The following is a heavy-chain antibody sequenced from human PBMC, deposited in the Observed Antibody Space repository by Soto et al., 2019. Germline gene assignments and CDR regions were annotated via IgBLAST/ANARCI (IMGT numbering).Heavy chain of an antibody. CDR3: AKDRRDGYNSFDY. D-gene: IGHD5-12*01. Sequence: GGALRLSCAASGFTFSSYAMSWVRQAPGKGLEWVSAISGSGGSTYYADSVKGRFTISRDNSKNTLYLQMNSLRAEDTAVYYCAKDRRDGYNSFDYWGQGTLVTVSS. J-gene: IGHJ4*02. CDR1: GFTFSSYA. V-gene: IGHV3-23*01. CDR2: ISGSGGST.